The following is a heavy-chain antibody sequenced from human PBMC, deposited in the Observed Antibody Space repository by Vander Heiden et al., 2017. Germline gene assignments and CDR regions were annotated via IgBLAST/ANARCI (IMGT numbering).Heavy chain of an antibody. CDR2: ISWDGGST. V-gene: IGHV3-43*01. D-gene: IGHD1-26*01. J-gene: IGHJ6*02. CDR3: AKGGPNPGHYYGMDV. Sequence: EVQLVESGGVVVQPGGSLRLSCAASGFTFDDYTMHWVRQAPGKGLEWVSLISWDGGSTYYADSVKGRFTISRDNSKNSLYLQMNSLRTEDTALYYCAKGGPNPGHYYGMDVWGQGTTVTVSS. CDR1: GFTFDDYT.